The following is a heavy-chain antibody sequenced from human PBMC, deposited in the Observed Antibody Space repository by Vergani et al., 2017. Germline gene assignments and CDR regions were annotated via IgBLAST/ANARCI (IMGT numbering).Heavy chain of an antibody. CDR3: ARDSSSWSYYYYGMDV. CDR2: ISSSSSAI. J-gene: IGHJ6*02. Sequence: EVQLVESGGGLVQPGGSLRLSCAASGFTFSSYSMNWVRQAPGKGLEWVSYISSSSSAIYYADSVKGRFTISRDNAKNSLYLQMSSLRDEDTAVYYCARDSSSWSYYYYGMDVWGQGTTVTVSS. CDR1: GFTFSSYS. V-gene: IGHV3-48*02. D-gene: IGHD6-13*01.